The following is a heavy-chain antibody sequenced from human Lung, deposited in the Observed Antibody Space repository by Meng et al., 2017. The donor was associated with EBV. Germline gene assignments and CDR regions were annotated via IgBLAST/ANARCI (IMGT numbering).Heavy chain of an antibody. CDR3: ARVVAGRYNWFDP. V-gene: IGHV4-31*01. CDR2: IYYSGST. J-gene: IGHJ5*02. D-gene: IGHD6-6*01. CDR1: GGSISSGGYY. Sequence: HVQLQESGLGLVKPSQTLSLTCTVSGGSISSGGYYWSWIRQHPGKGLEWIGYIYYSGSTYYNPSLKSLVTISVDTSKNQFSLKLSSVTAADTAVYYCARVVAGRYNWFDPWGQGTLVTVSS.